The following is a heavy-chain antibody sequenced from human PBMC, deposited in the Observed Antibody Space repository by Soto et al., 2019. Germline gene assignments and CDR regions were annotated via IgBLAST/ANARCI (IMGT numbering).Heavy chain of an antibody. J-gene: IGHJ4*02. V-gene: IGHV4-31*03. CDR2: IYYSGST. Sequence: PSDTLSLTCTVSTGSISSGGYYCTLIRQHPGKGLEWIGYIYYSGSTYYNPSLKSRVTISVDTSKNQFSLKLSSVTAADTAVYYCARALSGSSDYWGQGTLVTVSS. D-gene: IGHD3-10*01. CDR1: TGSISSGGYY. CDR3: ARALSGSSDY.